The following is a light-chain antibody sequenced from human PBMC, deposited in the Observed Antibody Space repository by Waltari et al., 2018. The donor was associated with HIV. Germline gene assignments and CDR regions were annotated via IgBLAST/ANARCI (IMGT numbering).Light chain of an antibody. J-gene: IGKJ2*01. CDR2: GAS. Sequence: EIGLTQSPGTLSLSPGERATLSCRAIQSHTNSYLAWYQQKPGLAPRLLIYGASSRATGIPDRFSGGGSGTDFTLTISRLEPEDFAVYYCQQYGSSPPYTFGQGTKLEIK. CDR3: QQYGSSPPYT. V-gene: IGKV3-20*01. CDR1: QSHTNSY.